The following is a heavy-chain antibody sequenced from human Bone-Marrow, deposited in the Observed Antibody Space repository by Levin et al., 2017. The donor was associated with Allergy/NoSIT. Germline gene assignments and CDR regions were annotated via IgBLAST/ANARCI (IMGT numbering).Heavy chain of an antibody. J-gene: IGHJ4*02. CDR3: AKVGRGDLRESFEY. Sequence: PGGSLRLSCAASGFTFSICAMSWVRQAPGKGLEWVSGISGSDGNTFYADSVKGRFTVSRDNSKNTLYLHMNSLRVEDTAVYYCAKVGRGDLRESFEYWGQGTLVTVSS. CDR1: GFTFSICA. V-gene: IGHV3-23*01. CDR2: ISGSDGNT. D-gene: IGHD3-10*01.